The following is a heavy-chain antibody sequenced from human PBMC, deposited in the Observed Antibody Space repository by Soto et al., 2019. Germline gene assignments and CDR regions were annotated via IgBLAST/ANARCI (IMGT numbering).Heavy chain of an antibody. CDR2: ISYDGSNK. Sequence: PGGSLRLSCAASGFSFSNYAMHWVRQAPGKGLEWVAVISYDGSNKYYADSVKGRFTISRDNSKKTLYLQMNSLRAEDTAVYYCAKDEMIVVVITTGDYYYGMDVWGQGTMVTVSS. D-gene: IGHD3-22*01. CDR1: GFSFSNYA. CDR3: AKDEMIVVVITTGDYYYGMDV. V-gene: IGHV3-30*18. J-gene: IGHJ6*02.